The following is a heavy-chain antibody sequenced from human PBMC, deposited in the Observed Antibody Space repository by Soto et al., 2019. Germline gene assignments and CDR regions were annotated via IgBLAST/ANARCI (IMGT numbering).Heavy chain of an antibody. D-gene: IGHD1-1*01. Sequence: GGSLRLSCAAFGFTVSSNYMSWVRQAPGKGLEWVSVIYSGGSTYYADSVKGRFTISRHNSKNTLYLQMNSLRAEDTAVYYCARAQLERRLLYYFDYWGQGT. V-gene: IGHV3-53*04. CDR2: IYSGGST. J-gene: IGHJ4*02. CDR3: ARAQLERRLLYYFDY. CDR1: GFTVSSNY.